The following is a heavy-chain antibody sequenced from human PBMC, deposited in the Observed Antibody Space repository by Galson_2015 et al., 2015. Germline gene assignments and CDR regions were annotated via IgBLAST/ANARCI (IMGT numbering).Heavy chain of an antibody. CDR3: TRGGGAAAEYDY. V-gene: IGHV3-30*03. CDR2: ISYDGSNQ. D-gene: IGHD2-2*01. Sequence: SLRLSCAASGFTFSSCGMHWVRQAPGKGLEWVAAISYDGSNQYYADSMKGRFTISRDNSKDTLYLQMNSLRVGDTAVYYCTRGGGAAAEYDYWGQGTLVTVSS. J-gene: IGHJ4*02. CDR1: GFTFSSCG.